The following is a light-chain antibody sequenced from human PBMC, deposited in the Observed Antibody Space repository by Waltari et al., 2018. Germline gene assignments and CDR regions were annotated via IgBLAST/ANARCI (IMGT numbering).Light chain of an antibody. CDR1: QGISSY. CDR3: QQYYSYPFT. V-gene: IGKV1-9*01. J-gene: IGKJ4*01. CDR2: AAS. Sequence: IQLTQSPSSLSASVGDRVTITCRASQGISSYLAWYQQKPGKAPKLLIYAASTLQSGVPSRFSGSGSGTDFTLTISSLQSEDFATYYCQQYYSYPFTFGGGTKVEIK.